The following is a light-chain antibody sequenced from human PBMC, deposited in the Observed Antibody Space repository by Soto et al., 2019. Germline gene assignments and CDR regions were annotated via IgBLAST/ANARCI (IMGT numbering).Light chain of an antibody. CDR1: QAVSTW. Sequence: DIQMTQSPSSVSASVGDTVTITCRASQAVSTWLAWYQQKPGGAPKLLIYAASTLQSGVPSRFSGSGSGTDFTLTIRSLQPEDFATDYCQQGASFPRTFGGGSRWIS. CDR3: QQGASFPRT. CDR2: AAS. J-gene: IGKJ4*01. V-gene: IGKV1-12*01.